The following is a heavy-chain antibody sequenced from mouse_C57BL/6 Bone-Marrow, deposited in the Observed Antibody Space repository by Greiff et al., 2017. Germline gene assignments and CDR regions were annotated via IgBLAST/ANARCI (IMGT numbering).Heavy chain of an antibody. D-gene: IGHD2-12*01. CDR2: ISSGGSYP. V-gene: IGHV5-6*01. Sequence: EVKLMESGGDLVKPGGSLKLSCAASGFNFSSYGMSWVRQTPDKRLEWVATISSGGSYPYYPDRVKGRFTISRDNAKNTLYQQMRSLKSEDTAMYYCARPPLYLAWFAYWGQGTLVTVSA. J-gene: IGHJ3*01. CDR3: ARPPLYLAWFAY. CDR1: GFNFSSYG.